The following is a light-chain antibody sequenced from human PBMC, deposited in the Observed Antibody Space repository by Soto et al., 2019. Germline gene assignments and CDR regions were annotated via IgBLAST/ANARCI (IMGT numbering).Light chain of an antibody. CDR1: SSDVGGYNH. CDR2: DVS. CDR3: SSYTSRSTYV. V-gene: IGLV2-14*01. J-gene: IGLJ1*01. Sequence: QSVLTQPASVSGSPGQSITISCTGTSSDVGGYNHVFWYQQHPRKAPKLMIYDVSNRPSGVSNRLSGSKSGNTASLTISGLQAENEADYYCSSYTSRSTYVFRTGTKLTVL.